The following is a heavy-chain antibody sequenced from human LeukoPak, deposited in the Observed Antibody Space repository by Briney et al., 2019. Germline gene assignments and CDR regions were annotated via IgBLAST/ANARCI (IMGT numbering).Heavy chain of an antibody. CDR1: GYSISSGYY. CDR2: IYHSGIT. V-gene: IGHV4-38-2*02. Sequence: SETLSLTCIVSGYSISSGYYWGWIRQPPGKGLEWIGNIYHSGITYYNLYNPSLKSRVTISVDTSKNQFSLKLSSVTAADTAVYYCASAKPYCSGGSRYSSYYYYYYMDVWGRGTTVTVSS. J-gene: IGHJ6*03. D-gene: IGHD2-15*01. CDR3: ASAKPYCSGGSRYSSYYYYYYMDV.